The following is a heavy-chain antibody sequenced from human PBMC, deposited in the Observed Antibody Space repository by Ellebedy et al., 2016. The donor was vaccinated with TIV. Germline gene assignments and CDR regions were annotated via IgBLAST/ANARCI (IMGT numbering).Heavy chain of an antibody. V-gene: IGHV4-39*07. CDR2: ISNRDRT. CDR3: ARAPTAIFAHFYYYYYYMDV. D-gene: IGHD2-21*02. J-gene: IGHJ6*03. Sequence: SETLSLTXTVSGDSISSSSDYWVWIRQPPGKGLEWIGTISNRDRTDYNPSLKSRVFILVDASKNQFFLKLTSVTAADTAVYYCARAPTAIFAHFYYYYYYMDVWGKGTTVTVSS. CDR1: GDSISSSSDY.